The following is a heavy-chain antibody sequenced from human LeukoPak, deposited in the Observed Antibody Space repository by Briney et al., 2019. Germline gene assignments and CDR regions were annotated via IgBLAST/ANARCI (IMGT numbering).Heavy chain of an antibody. D-gene: IGHD3-22*01. CDR2: ISGSGGTT. CDR1: GFTFSSYA. CDR3: AKRPGYYESSGYYFDY. J-gene: IGHJ4*02. Sequence: GGSLRLSCAASGFTFSSYAMSWVRQAPGKGLEWVSPISGSGGTTYYADSVKGRFTISRDNSKNTLYLQMNSLRAEDTAVYYCAKRPGYYESSGYYFDYWGQGTLVTVSS. V-gene: IGHV3-23*01.